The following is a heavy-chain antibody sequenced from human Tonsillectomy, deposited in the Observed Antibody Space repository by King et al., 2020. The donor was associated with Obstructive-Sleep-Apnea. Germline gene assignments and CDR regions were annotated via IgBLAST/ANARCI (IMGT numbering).Heavy chain of an antibody. D-gene: IGHD2-15*01. J-gene: IGHJ4*02. CDR1: GFTFTSYA. V-gene: IGHV3-23*01. CDR3: AKRGYCSGGSCYGRADY. CDR2: ISGSGGST. Sequence: VQLLESGGGLVQPGGSLRLSCAASGFTFTSYAMTWVRQAPGKGLEWVSAISGSGGSTYYADSVKGRFTISRDNSKNTLYLQMNSLRAEDSAVYYCAKRGYCSGGSCYGRADYWGQGTLVTVSS.